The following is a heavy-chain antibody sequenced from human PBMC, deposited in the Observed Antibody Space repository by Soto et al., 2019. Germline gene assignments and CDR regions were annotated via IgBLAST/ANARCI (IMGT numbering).Heavy chain of an antibody. Sequence: PGGSLRHSCAAPGFTFSSYTMNWVRQAPGKGLEGVSSIRGGSSTIYYADPVEGRFTISRDKAKNSLYLQMNSLRDEDTAVYYCARDPNYWGQGTLVTVSS. CDR1: GFTFSSYT. J-gene: IGHJ4*02. CDR3: ARDPNY. V-gene: IGHV3-48*02. CDR2: IRGGSSTI. D-gene: IGHD2-8*01.